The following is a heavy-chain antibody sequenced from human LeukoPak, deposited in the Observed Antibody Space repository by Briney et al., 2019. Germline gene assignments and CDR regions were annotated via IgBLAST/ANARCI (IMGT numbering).Heavy chain of an antibody. CDR1: GFSFSSYD. D-gene: IGHD6-13*01. CDR2: IGNSGATT. V-gene: IGHV3-23*01. J-gene: IGHJ4*02. CDR3: AKDSIPQLVATDS. Sequence: PGGSLRLCCAASGFSFSSYDMTWVRQPPGEGLEWVSTIGNSGATTFYADSVKGRFTISRDNSKNTLCLQMNSLRVEDTAVYYCAKDSIPQLVATDSWGQGTLVTVSS.